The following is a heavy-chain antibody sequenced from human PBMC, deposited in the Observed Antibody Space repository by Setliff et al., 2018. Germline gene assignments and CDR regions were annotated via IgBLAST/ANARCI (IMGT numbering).Heavy chain of an antibody. CDR3: VRTDYSDGRYNMDV. CDR2: INHSGNT. CDR1: GDSISSGNW. J-gene: IGHJ6*03. Sequence: TLSLTCAVSGDSISSGNWWSWVRQPPEKGLEWIGEINHSGNTNYNPSLKSRVTISVDKSTNQFSLKLNSVTAADTAVYYCVRTDYSDGRYNMDVWGKGTTVTVSS. V-gene: IGHV4-4*02. D-gene: IGHD6-19*01.